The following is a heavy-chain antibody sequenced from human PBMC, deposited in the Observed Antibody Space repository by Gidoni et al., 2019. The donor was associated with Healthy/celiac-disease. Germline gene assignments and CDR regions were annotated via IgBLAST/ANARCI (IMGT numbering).Heavy chain of an antibody. D-gene: IGHD6-13*01. V-gene: IGHV3-33*01. J-gene: IGHJ6*02. Sequence: QVQLVESGGGVVQPGRFLIPSCPAYGSTFSSCGMHRVRPAPGQGLEWVAVIWYDGSNKYYADSVKGRFTISRDNSKNTLYLQMNSLRAEDTAVYYCARDLRVIAAAVSYYYYGMDVWGQGTTVTVSS. CDR2: IWYDGSNK. CDR1: GSTFSSCG. CDR3: ARDLRVIAAAVSYYYYGMDV.